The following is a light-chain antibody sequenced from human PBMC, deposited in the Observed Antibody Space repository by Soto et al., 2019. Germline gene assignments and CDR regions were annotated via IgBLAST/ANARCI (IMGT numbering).Light chain of an antibody. J-gene: IGLJ2*01. CDR1: SSDIGSYNR. Sequence: QSALTQPASVSGSPGQSITISCTGTSSDIGSYNRVSWYQQHPGKARKLMIYEDTKRPSGVSDRFYGSKSGNTASLTISGLQAEDEADYYCYSYAGSSTYVVFGGGTKVTVL. CDR2: EDT. V-gene: IGLV2-23*01. CDR3: YSYAGSSTYVV.